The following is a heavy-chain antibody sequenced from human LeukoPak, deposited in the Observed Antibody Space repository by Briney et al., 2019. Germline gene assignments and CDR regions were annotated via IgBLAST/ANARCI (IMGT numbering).Heavy chain of an antibody. CDR2: INTNTGNP. D-gene: IGHD3-10*01. CDR3: ARGLYYYGSGDEGWFDP. V-gene: IGHV7-4-1*02. CDR1: GYTFTSYA. Sequence: ASVKVSCKASGYTFTSYAMNWVRQAPGQGLEWMGWINTNTGNPKYAQGFTGRFVFSLDTSVSTAYLQISSLKAEDTAVYYCARGLYYYGSGDEGWFDPWGQGTLVTVSS. J-gene: IGHJ5*02.